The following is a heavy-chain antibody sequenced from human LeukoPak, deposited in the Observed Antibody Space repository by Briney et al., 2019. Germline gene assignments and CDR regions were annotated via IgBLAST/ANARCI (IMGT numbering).Heavy chain of an antibody. CDR2: MRPTDAYT. V-gene: IGHV1-46*01. D-gene: IGHD6-19*01. J-gene: IGHJ4*02. Sequence: ASVKVSCKASGFSLTSNYMHWVRQAPGQGLEWMGYMRPTDAYTGYAPKFQGRVTVTRDTSTNTDYMELSSLRSDDTAVYYCAREGAVALKHFDLWGQGTLVTVSS. CDR1: GFSLTSNY. CDR3: AREGAVALKHFDL.